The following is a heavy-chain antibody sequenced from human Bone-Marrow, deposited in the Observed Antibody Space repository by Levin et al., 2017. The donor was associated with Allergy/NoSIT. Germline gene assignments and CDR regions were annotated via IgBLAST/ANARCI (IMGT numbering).Heavy chain of an antibody. J-gene: IGHJ4*02. Sequence: PSETLSLTCTVSGGSISGGDYYWSWMRQPPGMGLEWIGYTYFSGSTYYNPSLRSRVSISVDTSKNHFSLNLTSVTTADAAVYFCARGGTFPGTFFDSWGQGTLVTVSS. D-gene: IGHD1/OR15-1a*01. CDR3: ARGGTFPGTFFDS. V-gene: IGHV4-30-4*01. CDR2: TYFSGST. CDR1: GGSISGGDYY.